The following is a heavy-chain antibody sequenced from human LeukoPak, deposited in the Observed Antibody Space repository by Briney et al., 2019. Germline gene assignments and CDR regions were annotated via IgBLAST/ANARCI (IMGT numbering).Heavy chain of an antibody. CDR3: ARHYIAAAGIGYFDL. V-gene: IGHV3-30-3*01. D-gene: IGHD6-13*01. CDR1: GFSVSSKY. J-gene: IGHJ2*01. CDR2: FSYDGSNK. Sequence: VQPGGSLRLSCAASGFSVSSKYMSWVRQAPGKGLERVAVFSYDGSNKYYADSVKGRFTISRDNSKNTLYLQMNSLRAEDTAVYYCARHYIAAAGIGYFDLWGRGTLVTVSS.